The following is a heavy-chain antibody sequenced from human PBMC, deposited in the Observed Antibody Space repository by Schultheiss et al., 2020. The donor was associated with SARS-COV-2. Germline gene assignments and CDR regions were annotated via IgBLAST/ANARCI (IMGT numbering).Heavy chain of an antibody. V-gene: IGHV4-39*07. D-gene: IGHD3-10*01. Sequence: SETLSLTCTVSGGSVSSDSYYWGWIRQPPGKGLEWIGSLYHSGSTYYNPSLKSRVTMSVDTSKNQFSLKLSSVTAADTAVYYCARDWRGEYYFDSWGQGTLVTVSS. CDR3: ARDWRGEYYFDS. CDR2: LYHSGST. CDR1: GGSVSSDSYY. J-gene: IGHJ4*02.